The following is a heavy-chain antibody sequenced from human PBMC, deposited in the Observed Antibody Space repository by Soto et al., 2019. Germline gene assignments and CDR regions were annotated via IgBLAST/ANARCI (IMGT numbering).Heavy chain of an antibody. D-gene: IGHD4-17*01. J-gene: IGHJ5*02. CDR2: ISAYNGNT. V-gene: IGHV1-18*01. CDR3: ARTVTTLGWFDP. CDR1: GYTFTGYG. Sequence: ASVKVSCKASGYTFTGYGISWVRQAPGQGLEWMGWISAYNGNTNYAQKLQGRVTMTTDTSTSTAYMELRSLRSDDTAVYYCARTVTTLGWFDPWGQGTLVTVSS.